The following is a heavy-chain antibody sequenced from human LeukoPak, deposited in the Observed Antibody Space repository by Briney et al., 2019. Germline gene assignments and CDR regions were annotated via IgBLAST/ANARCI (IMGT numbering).Heavy chain of an antibody. D-gene: IGHD6-13*01. CDR1: GGSFSGYY. CDR2: INHSGST. Sequence: PSETLSLTCAVYGGSFSGYYWSWIRQPPGKGLEWIGEINHSGSTNYNPSLKSRVTISVDTSKNQFSLKLSSATAADTAVYYCARDPWAANWFDPWGQGTLVTVSS. CDR3: ARDPWAANWFDP. V-gene: IGHV4-34*01. J-gene: IGHJ5*02.